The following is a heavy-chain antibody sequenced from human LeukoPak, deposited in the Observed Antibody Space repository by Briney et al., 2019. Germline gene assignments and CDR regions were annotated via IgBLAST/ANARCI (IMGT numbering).Heavy chain of an antibody. CDR1: GYSFTSYW. V-gene: IGHV5-10-1*01. CDR3: ARLGPTVLRYFGGESWFDP. D-gene: IGHD3-9*01. J-gene: IGHJ5*02. Sequence: GESLKISCKGSGYSFTSYWISWVRQMPGKGLEWMGRIDPSDSYTNYSPSFQGHVTISADKSISTAYLQWSSLKASDTAMYYCARLGPTVLRYFGGESWFDPWGRGTLVTVSS. CDR2: IDPSDSYT.